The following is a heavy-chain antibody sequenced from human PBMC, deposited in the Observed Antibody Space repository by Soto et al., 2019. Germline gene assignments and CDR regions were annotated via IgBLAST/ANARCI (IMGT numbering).Heavy chain of an antibody. CDR3: ARHPRITMVRDWFDP. CDR1: GGSISSSSYY. Sequence: SETLSLTCTVSGGSISSSSYYWGWIRQPPGKGLEWIGSIYYSGSTYYNPSLKSRVTISVDTSKNQFSLKLRSVTAADTAVYYCARHPRITMVRDWFDPWGQGTLVTVSS. CDR2: IYYSGST. D-gene: IGHD3-10*01. V-gene: IGHV4-39*01. J-gene: IGHJ5*02.